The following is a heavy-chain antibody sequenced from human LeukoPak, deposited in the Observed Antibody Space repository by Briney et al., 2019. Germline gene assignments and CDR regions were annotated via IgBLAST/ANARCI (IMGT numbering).Heavy chain of an antibody. V-gene: IGHV4-39*07. J-gene: IGHJ4*02. CDR2: IYYSGST. CDR3: ASRNYYDSSGYIDY. D-gene: IGHD3-22*01. CDR1: GGSITSNSYY. Sequence: PSETLSLTCTVSGGSITSNSYYWGWIRQPPGNGLEWIGSIYYSGSTYYNPSLKSRVTISLDTSKNQFSLRLSSVTAADTALYYCASRNYYDSSGYIDYWGQGTLVTVSS.